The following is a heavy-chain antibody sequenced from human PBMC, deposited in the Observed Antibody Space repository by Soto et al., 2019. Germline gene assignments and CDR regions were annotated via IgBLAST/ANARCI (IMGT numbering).Heavy chain of an antibody. CDR2: ISTSSSYI. D-gene: IGHD3-22*01. CDR1: GFTFSSYS. J-gene: IGHJ6*02. Sequence: PGGSLRLSCAASGFTFSSYSMNWVRQAPGKGLEWVSSISTSSSYIYYADSVKGRFTISRDNAKKSLSLQMNSLRAEDTAVYYCARADASSSAPLWSGMDVWGQGTTVTVSS. V-gene: IGHV3-21*01. CDR3: ARADASSSAPLWSGMDV.